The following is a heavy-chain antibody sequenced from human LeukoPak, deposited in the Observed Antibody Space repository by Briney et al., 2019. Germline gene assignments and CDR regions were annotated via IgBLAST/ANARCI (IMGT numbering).Heavy chain of an antibody. Sequence: AVPVPYKASRYILTLYYMHGLRQAPARGLEGMGWINPHNGATGYAHKLQGRVTMTRDTSINTAYMELSGLTSDDTAAYFCARGPSSGAFDFWGQGTMVTVSS. D-gene: IGHD6-6*01. CDR2: INPHNGAT. CDR1: RYILTLYY. CDR3: ARGPSSGAFDF. J-gene: IGHJ3*01. V-gene: IGHV1-2*02.